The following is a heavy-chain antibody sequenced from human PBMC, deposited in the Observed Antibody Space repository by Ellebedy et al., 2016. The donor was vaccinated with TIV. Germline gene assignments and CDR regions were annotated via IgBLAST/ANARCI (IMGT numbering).Heavy chain of an antibody. J-gene: IGHJ4*02. Sequence: GESLKISCAASGFTFSSFAMSWVRQAPGKGLGWVSGIVGSGGGIYYADSVKGLFTISRDNSKSTVDLQMNSLRAEDTAVYYCAKDRTPGDGYWVFDDWGQGTLVTVSS. CDR3: AKDRTPGDGYWVFDD. V-gene: IGHV3-23*01. D-gene: IGHD5-18*01. CDR2: IVGSGGGI. CDR1: GFTFSSFA.